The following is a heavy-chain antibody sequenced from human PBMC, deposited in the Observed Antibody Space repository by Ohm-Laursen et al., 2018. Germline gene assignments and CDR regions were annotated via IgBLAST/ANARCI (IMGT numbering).Heavy chain of an antibody. V-gene: IGHV1-8*01. J-gene: IGHJ5*02. D-gene: IGHD1-7*01. CDR1: GYTFTSYD. CDR3: GRAVRNQLLTDP. Sequence: ASVKASCKTSGYTFTSYDITWVRQASGQGPEWIGWLNPVSGNSNFGQKFRGRVTVNSDTSISTAYMELSGLTSDDTATYYCGRAVRNQLLTDPWGQGTLVTVTS. CDR2: LNPVSGNS.